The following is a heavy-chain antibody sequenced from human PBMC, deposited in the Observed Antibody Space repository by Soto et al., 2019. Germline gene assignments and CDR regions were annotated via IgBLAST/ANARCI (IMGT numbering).Heavy chain of an antibody. Sequence: SETLSLTCTVSGGSISSYYWSWIRQPPGKGLEWIGYIYYSGSTNYNPSLKSRVTISVDTSKNQFSLKLSSVTAADTAVYYCARGYCRGGSCYYYYYHLDVSGKATTVTVSS. CDR2: IYYSGST. CDR1: GGSISSYY. D-gene: IGHD2-15*01. J-gene: IGHJ6*03. V-gene: IGHV4-59*01. CDR3: ARGYCRGGSCYYYYYHLDV.